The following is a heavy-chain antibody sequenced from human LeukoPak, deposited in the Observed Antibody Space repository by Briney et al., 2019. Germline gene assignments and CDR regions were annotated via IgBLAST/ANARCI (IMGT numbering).Heavy chain of an antibody. Sequence: MTSETLSLTCTVSGGSISSYYWSWIRQPPGKGLEWIGYIYYSGSTNYNPSLKSRVTISVDTSKNQFSLKLSSVTAADTAVYYCARLDIVVVSEVFYFDYWGQGTLVTVSS. V-gene: IGHV4-59*08. CDR2: IYYSGST. CDR3: ARLDIVVVSEVFYFDY. J-gene: IGHJ4*02. CDR1: GGSISSYY. D-gene: IGHD2-2*01.